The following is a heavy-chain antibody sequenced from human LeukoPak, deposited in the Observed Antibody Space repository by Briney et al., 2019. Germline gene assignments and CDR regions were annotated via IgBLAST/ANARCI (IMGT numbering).Heavy chain of an antibody. CDR3: AKDLGLYPVVVVAATQLGAFDI. CDR1: GFTFSSYA. J-gene: IGHJ3*02. CDR2: ISGSGGST. V-gene: IGHV3-23*01. D-gene: IGHD2-15*01. Sequence: GGSLRLSCAASGFTFSSYAVSWVRQAPGKGLEWVSAISGSGGSTYYADSVKGRFTISRDNSKNTLYLQMNSLRAEDTAVYYCAKDLGLYPVVVVAATQLGAFDIWGQGTMVTVSS.